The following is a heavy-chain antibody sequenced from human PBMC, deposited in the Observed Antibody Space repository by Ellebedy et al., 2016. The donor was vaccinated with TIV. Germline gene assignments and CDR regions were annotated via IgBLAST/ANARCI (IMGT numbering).Heavy chain of an antibody. CDR3: AREAFYYDTSGHFDY. CDR1: GYTFTGYY. D-gene: IGHD3-22*01. Sequence: AASVKVSCKASGYTFTGYYMHWVRQAPGQGLEWMGWINPNSGGTNYAQNFQGRVTMTRDTSISTAYMELSRLRSDDTAVYYCAREAFYYDTSGHFDYWGQGTLVTVSS. V-gene: IGHV1-2*02. J-gene: IGHJ4*02. CDR2: INPNSGGT.